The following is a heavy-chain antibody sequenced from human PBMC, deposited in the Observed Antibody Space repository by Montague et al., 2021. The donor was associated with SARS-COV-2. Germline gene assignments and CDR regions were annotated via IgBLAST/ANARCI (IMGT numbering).Heavy chain of an antibody. D-gene: IGHD3-22*01. CDR2: IYHTGST. Sequence: SETLSLTCGVSGASVTSTNWWSWVRQPTGKGLEWIGEIYHTGSTNYSPSLKNRVSISLDKSKNQLSLRLTSVTAADTAVYYGASPKEGSGYYRPFDYWGQGTLVTVSS. V-gene: IGHV4-4*02. CDR1: GASVTSTNW. J-gene: IGHJ4*02. CDR3: ASPKEGSGYYRPFDY.